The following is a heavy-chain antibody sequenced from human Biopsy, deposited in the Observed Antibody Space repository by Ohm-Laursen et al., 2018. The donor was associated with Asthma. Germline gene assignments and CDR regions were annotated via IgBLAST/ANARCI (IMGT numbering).Heavy chain of an antibody. CDR2: ISSSSSTI. V-gene: IGHV3-48*02. J-gene: IGHJ4*02. CDR3: ARFKRGYRYGYAGVFDY. Sequence: SLSLSCSASGFTFSSYSMNWVRQAPGKGLEWVSYISSSSSTIYYAYSVKGRFTITSDYAKNSLYLQMQSLRDEDTAVYYCARFKRGYRYGYAGVFDYWGQGTLVTVSS. D-gene: IGHD5-18*01. CDR1: GFTFSSYS.